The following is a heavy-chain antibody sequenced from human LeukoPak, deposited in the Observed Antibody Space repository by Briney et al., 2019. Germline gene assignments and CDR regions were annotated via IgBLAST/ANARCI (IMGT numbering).Heavy chain of an antibody. D-gene: IGHD3-3*01. CDR3: ARDWGVLRFLEWPDDAFDV. CDR1: GYTFTGYY. J-gene: IGHJ3*01. V-gene: IGHV1-2*02. Sequence: GASVKVSCKASGYTFTGYYMHWVRQAPGQGLEWMGWINPNSGGTNYAQKFQGRVTMTRDTSISTAYMELSRLRSDDTAVYYCARDWGVLRFLEWPDDAFDVWSQGTMVTVSS. CDR2: INPNSGGT.